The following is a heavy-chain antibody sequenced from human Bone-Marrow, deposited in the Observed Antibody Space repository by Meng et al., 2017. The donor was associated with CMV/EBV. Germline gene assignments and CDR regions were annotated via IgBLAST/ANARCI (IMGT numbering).Heavy chain of an antibody. V-gene: IGHV5-51*01. CDR3: ARPPLGYCSSTSCFSAFDI. D-gene: IGHD2-2*01. Sequence: GGSLRLSCKGSGYSFTSYWIGWVRQMPGKGLEWMGIVYPGDSDTRYSPSFQGQVTISADKSISTAYLQWSSLNAADTAMYYCARPPLGYCSSTSCFSAFDIWGQGTTVTVSS. J-gene: IGHJ3*02. CDR1: GYSFTSYW. CDR2: VYPGDSDT.